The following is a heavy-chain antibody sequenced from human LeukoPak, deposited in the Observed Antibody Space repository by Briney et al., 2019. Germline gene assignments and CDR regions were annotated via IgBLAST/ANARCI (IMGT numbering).Heavy chain of an antibody. V-gene: IGHV3-11*01. CDR2: ITSNGSTK. D-gene: IGHD6-6*01. Sequence: GGSLRLSCAASGYTFSDYYMSWIRQAPGKGLEGGSDITSNGSTKYYADSVKGRFTISRDSAKNPLYLQMNSLRAEETAVYYCARDGYSSSPYPLYYMDVWGKGTTVTVSS. CDR3: ARDGYSSSPYPLYYMDV. CDR1: GYTFSDYY. J-gene: IGHJ6*03.